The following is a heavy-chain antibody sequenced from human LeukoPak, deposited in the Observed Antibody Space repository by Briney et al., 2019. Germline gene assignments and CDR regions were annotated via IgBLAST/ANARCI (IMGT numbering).Heavy chain of an antibody. V-gene: IGHV4-39*01. CDR3: ARQKSDRNRKVRGVIMFDP. D-gene: IGHD3-10*01. CDR1: GVSISSSNSY. Sequence: PSETLSLTCTVSGVSISSSNSYWGWIRQPPGKGLEWIGSIYYSGNTYYNASLKSQVSISIDTSKNRFSLKLTSVTAADTAVYYCARQKSDRNRKVRGVIMFDPWGQGTLVTVSS. J-gene: IGHJ5*02. CDR2: IYYSGNT.